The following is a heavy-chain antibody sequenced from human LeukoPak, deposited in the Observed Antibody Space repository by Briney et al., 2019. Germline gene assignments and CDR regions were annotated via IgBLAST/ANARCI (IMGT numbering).Heavy chain of an antibody. Sequence: PSETLSLTCAVSGYSISSGYYWGWIRQPPGKGLEWIGSIYHSGSTYYNPSLKSRVTISVDTSKNQFSLKLSSMTAADTAVYYCASRLWYDSSGYYFLYFDYWGQGTLVTVSS. D-gene: IGHD3-22*01. V-gene: IGHV4-38-2*01. CDR1: GYSISSGYY. CDR3: ASRLWYDSSGYYFLYFDY. CDR2: IYHSGST. J-gene: IGHJ4*02.